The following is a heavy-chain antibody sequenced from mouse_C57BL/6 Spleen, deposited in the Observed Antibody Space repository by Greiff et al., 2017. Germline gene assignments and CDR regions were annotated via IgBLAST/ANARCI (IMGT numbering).Heavy chain of an antibody. CDR2: IDPENGDT. V-gene: IGHV14-4*01. Sequence: VQLKESGAELVRPGASVKLSCTASGFNFKDDYMHWVKQRPEQGLEWIGWIDPENGDTEYASKFQGKATITVDTSSNTAYLQLSSLTSEDTAVYYCTTPYGGAMYYWGQGTSVTVSS. D-gene: IGHD1-1*01. CDR1: GFNFKDDY. CDR3: TTPYGGAMYY. J-gene: IGHJ4*01.